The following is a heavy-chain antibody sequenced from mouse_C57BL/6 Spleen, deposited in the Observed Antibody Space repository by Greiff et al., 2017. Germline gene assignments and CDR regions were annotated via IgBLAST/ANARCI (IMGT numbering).Heavy chain of an antibody. CDR3: AREGSTMIATGFAY. CDR1: GYTFTSYW. V-gene: IGHV1-72*01. CDR2: IDPNSGGT. D-gene: IGHD2-4*01. J-gene: IGHJ3*01. Sequence: VQLQQPGAELVKPGASVKLSCKASGYTFTSYWMHWVKQRPGRGLEWIGRIDPNSGGTKYNEKFKSKDTLTVDKPSSTAYMQLSSLTSEDSAVYYGAREGSTMIATGFAYWGQGTLVTVSA.